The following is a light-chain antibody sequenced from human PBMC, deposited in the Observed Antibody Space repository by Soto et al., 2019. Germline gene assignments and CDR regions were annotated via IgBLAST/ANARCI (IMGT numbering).Light chain of an antibody. Sequence: EIVLTQSPGTLSLSPGDRVTLSCRASQSVSNRYVAWYQHNPGQAPRLLINGASSRAAGIPDRFSGSGSGTDFTLTISSLESEDFAVYYCQQYGSSPYTFGQGTKLEIK. J-gene: IGKJ2*01. CDR1: QSVSNRY. CDR2: GAS. V-gene: IGKV3-20*01. CDR3: QQYGSSPYT.